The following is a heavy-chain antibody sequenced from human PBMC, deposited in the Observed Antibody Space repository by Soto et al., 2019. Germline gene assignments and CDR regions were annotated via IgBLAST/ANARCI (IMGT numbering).Heavy chain of an antibody. V-gene: IGHV1-24*01. D-gene: IGHD6-13*01. CDR1: GYTLTELS. Sequence: ASVKVSCKVSGYTLTELSMHWVRQAPGKGLEWMGGFDPEDGETIYAQKFQGRVTMTEDTSTDTAYMELSSLRSEDTAVYYCATGYSSTETEYYYYYGMDVWGQGTTVTVSS. CDR3: ATGYSSTETEYYYYYGMDV. J-gene: IGHJ6*02. CDR2: FDPEDGET.